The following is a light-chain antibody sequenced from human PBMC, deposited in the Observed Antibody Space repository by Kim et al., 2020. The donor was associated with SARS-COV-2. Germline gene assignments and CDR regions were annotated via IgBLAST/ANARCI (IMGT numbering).Light chain of an antibody. CDR1: QSISSW. V-gene: IGKV1D-16*01. J-gene: IGKJ1*01. CDR3: QQYDSYPRT. CDR2: AAS. Sequence: DIQMTQSPSSLSASVGDRVTITCRASQSISSWLAWYQQKPEKAPKCLIYAASSLQSGVPSRFSGSGSGTDFTLTISSLQPEDFATYYCQQYDSYPRTFGQGPRVEIK.